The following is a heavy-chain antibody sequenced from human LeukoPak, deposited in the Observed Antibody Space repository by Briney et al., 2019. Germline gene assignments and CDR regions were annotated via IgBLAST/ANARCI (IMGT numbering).Heavy chain of an antibody. Sequence: SGGSLRLSCAASGFTFSSYEMNWVRQAPGKGLDWVAFVRYDGNNPYYSASVKGRFTISRDNSKNTVLLQMNNLRLEDAAVYYCARGSRYGDYPYYCDFWGQGTLVTVSS. CDR2: VRYDGNNP. D-gene: IGHD4-17*01. V-gene: IGHV3-30*02. CDR1: GFTFSSYE. J-gene: IGHJ4*02. CDR3: ARGSRYGDYPYYCDF.